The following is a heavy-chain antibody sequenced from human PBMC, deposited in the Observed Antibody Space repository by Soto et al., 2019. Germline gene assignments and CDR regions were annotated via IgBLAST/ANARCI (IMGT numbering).Heavy chain of an antibody. J-gene: IGHJ5*02. Sequence: QVQLQESGPGLVRPSETLSLTCNVSGGSISSYRWSWIRQPAGKGLEWIGRLNTYGNTHYNPSLKTRVTVSVDTSRNQFFLTLRSVTAADSAVYHCGRESGETWDYEASWGQGTPVTVSS. D-gene: IGHD1-7*01. V-gene: IGHV4-4*07. CDR3: GRESGETWDYEAS. CDR2: LNTYGNT. CDR1: GGSISSYR.